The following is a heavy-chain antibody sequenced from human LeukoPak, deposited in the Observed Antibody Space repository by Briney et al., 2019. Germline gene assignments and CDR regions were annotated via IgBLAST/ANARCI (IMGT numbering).Heavy chain of an antibody. D-gene: IGHD1-26*01. J-gene: IGHJ4*02. CDR2: IGISGSPI. Sequence: KTGGSLRLSCAASGFTFSSYIMNWVRQAPGKGLEWVSYIGISGSPIFYADSVKGRYTISRDNAQNSVYLQMNSLRDEDTAVYYCASDRYYSFDNWGRGTLVTVSS. CDR3: ASDRYYSFDN. V-gene: IGHV3-48*02. CDR1: GFTFSSYI.